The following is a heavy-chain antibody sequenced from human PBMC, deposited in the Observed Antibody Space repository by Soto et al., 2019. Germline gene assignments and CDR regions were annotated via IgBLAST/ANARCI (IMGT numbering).Heavy chain of an antibody. CDR2: IYYSGTT. Sequence: PSETLSLTCTVSGGSISSSSYYWGWIRQPPGKGLEWIGSIYYSGTTYYNPSLKSRVTISVDTSKNQFSLKLSSVTAADTAVYSCASGAARGDSFDYWGQGTLVTVSS. J-gene: IGHJ4*02. D-gene: IGHD3-10*01. V-gene: IGHV4-39*01. CDR3: ASGAARGDSFDY. CDR1: GGSISSSSYY.